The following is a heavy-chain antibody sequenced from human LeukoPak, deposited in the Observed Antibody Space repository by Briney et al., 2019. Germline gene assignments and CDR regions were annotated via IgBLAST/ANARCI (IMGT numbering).Heavy chain of an antibody. Sequence: ASVEVSCEASGGTFSNYAISWVRQAPGQGLEWMGRIIVILGIADYAQKLQGRVTITADKSTTTVYMELSSLRSEDTAVYYCARDGMLRGVIDYSGMDVWGQGTTVTVSS. D-gene: IGHD3-10*01. CDR3: ARDGMLRGVIDYSGMDV. V-gene: IGHV1-69*04. CDR2: IIVILGIA. CDR1: GGTFSNYA. J-gene: IGHJ6*02.